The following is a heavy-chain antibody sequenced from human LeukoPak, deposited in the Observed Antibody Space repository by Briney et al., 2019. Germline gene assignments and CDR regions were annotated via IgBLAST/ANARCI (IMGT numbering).Heavy chain of an antibody. CDR3: AKIPYGDYVLDYYYYIDV. CDR1: GFTFSGSA. D-gene: IGHD4-17*01. J-gene: IGHJ6*03. Sequence: GGSLRLSCADSGFTFSGSAMHWVRQASGKGLEWVGRIRSKANSYATAYAASVKGRYTISRDDSKNTAYLQMNSLRAEDTAVYYCAKIPYGDYVLDYYYYIDVWGKGTAVTISS. CDR2: IRSKANSYAT. V-gene: IGHV3-73*01.